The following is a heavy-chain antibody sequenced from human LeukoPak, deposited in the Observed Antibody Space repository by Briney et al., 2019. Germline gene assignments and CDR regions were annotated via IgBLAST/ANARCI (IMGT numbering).Heavy chain of an antibody. CDR2: INHSGST. CDR3: ARVDLAVAGTNYFDY. J-gene: IGHJ4*02. D-gene: IGHD6-19*01. V-gene: IGHV4-34*01. Sequence: PSETLSLTCADYGGSFSGYYWSWIRQPPGKGLEWIGEINHSGSTNYNPSLKSRVTISVDTSKNQFSLKLSSVTAADTAVYYCARVDLAVAGTNYFDYWGQGTLVTVSS. CDR1: GGSFSGYY.